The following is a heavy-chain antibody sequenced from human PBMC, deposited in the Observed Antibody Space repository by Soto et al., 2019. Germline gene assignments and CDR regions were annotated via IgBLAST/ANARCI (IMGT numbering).Heavy chain of an antibody. D-gene: IGHD6-13*01. CDR2: IYYSGST. V-gene: IGHV4-59*01. J-gene: IGHJ4*02. CDR1: GGSISSYY. Sequence: PSETLSLTCTVSGGSISSYYWSWIRQPPGKGLEWIGYIYYSGSTNYNPSLKSRVTISVDTSKNQFSLKLSSVTAADTAVYYCARSLQSPPARQSAAAGTDYWGQGTLVTVSS. CDR3: ARSLQSPPARQSAAAGTDY.